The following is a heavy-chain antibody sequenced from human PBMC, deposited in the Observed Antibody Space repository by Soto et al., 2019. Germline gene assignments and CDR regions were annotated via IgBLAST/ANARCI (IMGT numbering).Heavy chain of an antibody. CDR2: ISSSSSTI. V-gene: IGHV3-48*02. J-gene: IGHJ5*02. CDR1: XXXXXXXS. D-gene: IGHD6-19*01. CDR3: ARXAGXXXLPXNWFDP. Sequence: EVQLVESGGGSVQPGGSLRLSCAAXXXXXXXXSMXWVXXXXGXXXXWVSYISSSSSTIYYADSVKGRFTISRDNAKNSLYLQMNSLRDEDTAVYYCARXAGXXXLPXNWFDPWGQGTLVTVSS.